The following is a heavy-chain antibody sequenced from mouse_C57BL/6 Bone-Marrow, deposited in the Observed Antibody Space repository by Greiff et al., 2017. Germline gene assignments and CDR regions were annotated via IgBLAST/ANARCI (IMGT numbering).Heavy chain of an antibody. Sequence: DVQLQESGPELVKPGASVKISCKASGYSFTGYYMNWVKQSPEKSLEWIGEINPSTGGTTYNQKFKAKATLTVDKSSSTAYMQLKSLTSEDSAVYYCARSPIYYDYGFYAMDYWGQGTSVTVSS. CDR3: ARSPIYYDYGFYAMDY. D-gene: IGHD2-4*01. CDR2: INPSTGGT. V-gene: IGHV1-42*01. CDR1: GYSFTGYY. J-gene: IGHJ4*01.